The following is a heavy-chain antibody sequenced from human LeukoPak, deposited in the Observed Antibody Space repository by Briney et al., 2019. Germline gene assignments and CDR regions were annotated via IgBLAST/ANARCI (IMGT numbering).Heavy chain of an antibody. D-gene: IGHD3-10*01. CDR2: ISSSSSTI. CDR3: ARDRVLWFGEPLGY. J-gene: IGHJ4*02. CDR1: GFTFSSYS. V-gene: IGHV3-48*04. Sequence: GGSLRLSCAASGFTFSSYSMNWVRQAPGKGLEWVSYISSSSSTIYYADSVKGRFTISRDNAKNSLYLQMNSLRAEDTAVYYCARDRVLWFGEPLGYWGQGTLVTVSS.